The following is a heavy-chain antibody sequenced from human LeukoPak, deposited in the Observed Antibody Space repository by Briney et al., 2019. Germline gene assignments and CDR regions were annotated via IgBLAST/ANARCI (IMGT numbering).Heavy chain of an antibody. J-gene: IGHJ4*02. CDR1: GGTFSSYA. V-gene: IGHV1-69*06. CDR3: ARSPSSSPSS. CDR2: IIPIFGTA. D-gene: IGHD6-6*01. Sequence: ASVKVSCKASGGTFSSYAISWVRQAPGQGLEWMGRIIPIFGTANYAQKFQGRVTITADKSTSTAYMEPSSLRSEDTAVYYCARSPSSSPSSWGQGTLVTVSS.